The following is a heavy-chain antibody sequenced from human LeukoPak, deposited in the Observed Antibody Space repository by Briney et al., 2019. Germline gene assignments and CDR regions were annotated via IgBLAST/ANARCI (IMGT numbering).Heavy chain of an antibody. V-gene: IGHV3-48*03. CDR2: ISSSGNTI. J-gene: IGHJ4*02. D-gene: IGHD1-14*01. CDR1: GFTFSSYE. Sequence: PGGSLRLSCVGSGFTFSSYEMNWVRQAPGKGLEWFSHISSSGNTIYYADSVKGRFTISRDNAKNSLYLQMNSLRAEDTAVYYCARETPNLDYWGQGTLVTVSS. CDR3: ARETPNLDY.